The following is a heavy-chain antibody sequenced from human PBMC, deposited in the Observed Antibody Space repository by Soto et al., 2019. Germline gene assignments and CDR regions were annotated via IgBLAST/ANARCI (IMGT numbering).Heavy chain of an antibody. J-gene: IGHJ4*02. CDR1: GGTFSSYT. V-gene: IGHV1-69*02. D-gene: IGHD5-12*01. Sequence: QVQLVQSGAEVKKPGSSVKVSCKASGGTFSSYTISWVRQAPGQGLEWMGRIIPILGIANYAQKFQGRVTITADKSTRTADMELSSLRSEDTAVYYCARASGYEFDYWGQGTLVTVSS. CDR2: IIPILGIA. CDR3: ARASGYEFDY.